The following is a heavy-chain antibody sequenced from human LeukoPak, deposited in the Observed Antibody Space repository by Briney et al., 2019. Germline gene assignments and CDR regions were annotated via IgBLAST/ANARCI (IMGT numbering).Heavy chain of an antibody. CDR1: GFTFSTYW. Sequence: GGSLRLSCAASGFTFSTYWMHWVRQTPGKGLVWISRVNIDGTITTYADSVKGRFTISRDNAKNTLLLQMNSLRVEDTAVYHCLRMNNGTSYYDFWGQGTLVTVSS. D-gene: IGHD3-3*01. J-gene: IGHJ4*02. CDR2: VNIDGTIT. CDR3: LRMNNGTSYYDF. V-gene: IGHV3-74*03.